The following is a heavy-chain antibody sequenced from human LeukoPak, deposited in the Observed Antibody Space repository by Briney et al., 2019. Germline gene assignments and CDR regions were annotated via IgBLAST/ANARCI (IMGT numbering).Heavy chain of an antibody. J-gene: IGHJ5*02. D-gene: IGHD5/OR15-5a*01. CDR1: GGSISSYY. V-gene: IGHV4-59*01. Sequence: SETLSLTCTVSGGSISSYYWSWIRQPPGKGLEWIGYIYYSGSTNYNPSLKSRVTISVDTSKNQFSLKLSSVTAADTAVYYCARELLYEDVRWFDPWGQGTLVTVSS. CDR2: IYYSGST. CDR3: ARELLYEDVRWFDP.